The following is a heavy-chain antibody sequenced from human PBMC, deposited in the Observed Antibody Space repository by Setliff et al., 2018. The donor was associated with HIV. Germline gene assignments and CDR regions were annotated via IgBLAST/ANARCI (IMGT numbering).Heavy chain of an antibody. CDR1: GGSFSGYY. V-gene: IGHV4-34*01. CDR3: ARYRYYYDSSGYGRWFDP. Sequence: SETLSLTCAVYGGSFSGYYWSWIRQPPGKGLEWIGEINHSGSTYYNPSLKSRLTISVDTSENQFSLRLNSVTAADTAVYYCARYRYYYDSSGYGRWFDPWGQGTLVTVSS. D-gene: IGHD3-22*01. CDR2: INHSGST. J-gene: IGHJ5*02.